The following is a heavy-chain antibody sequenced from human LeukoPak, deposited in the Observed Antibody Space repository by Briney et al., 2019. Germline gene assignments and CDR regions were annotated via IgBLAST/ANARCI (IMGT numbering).Heavy chain of an antibody. CDR3: AGDLSGSSSGWFDP. V-gene: IGHV1-69*01. Sequence: EASVKVSCKASGGTFSSYAISWVRQGPGQGLEWMGGIIPIFGTTNNAQKCHCRVTVNADESTSTGYMELSSLRSEDTAVYRCAGDLSGSSSGWFDPWGQGTLVTVSS. J-gene: IGHJ5*02. D-gene: IGHD6-6*01. CDR1: GGTFSSYA. CDR2: IIPIFGTT.